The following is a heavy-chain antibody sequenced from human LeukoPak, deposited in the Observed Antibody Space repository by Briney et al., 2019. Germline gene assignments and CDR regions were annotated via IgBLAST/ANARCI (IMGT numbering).Heavy chain of an antibody. J-gene: IGHJ4*02. D-gene: IGHD2-2*01. Sequence: GGSLRLSCAASGFTFSSYWMSWVRQAPGKGLEWVSAISGSGGSTYYADSVKGRFTISRDNSKNTLYLQMNSLRAEDTAVYYCASPRGYCSSTSCYVDYWGQGTLVTVSS. CDR3: ASPRGYCSSTSCYVDY. CDR2: ISGSGGST. CDR1: GFTFSSYW. V-gene: IGHV3-23*01.